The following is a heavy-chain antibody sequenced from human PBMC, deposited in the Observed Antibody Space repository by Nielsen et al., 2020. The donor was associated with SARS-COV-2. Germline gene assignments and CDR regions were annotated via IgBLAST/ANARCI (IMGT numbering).Heavy chain of an antibody. CDR1: GGSISSGGYY. CDR3: AGTAMVTSYYYYMDV. V-gene: IGHV4-31*03. J-gene: IGHJ6*03. Sequence: SETLSLTCTVSGGSISSGGYYWSWIRQHPGKGLEWIGYIYYSGSTYYNSSLKSRVTISVDTSKNQFSLKLSSVTAADTAVYYCAGTAMVTSYYYYMDVWGKGTTVTVSS. CDR2: IYYSGST. D-gene: IGHD5-18*01.